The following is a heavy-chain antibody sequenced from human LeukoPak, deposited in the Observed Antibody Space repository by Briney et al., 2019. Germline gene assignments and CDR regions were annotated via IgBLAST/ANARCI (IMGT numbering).Heavy chain of an antibody. CDR2: IYYSGST. CDR3: ARGGGEGQHGYPWGAYRHYYSED. CDR1: GGSVSSSSYY. D-gene: IGHD3-16*02. V-gene: IGHV4-39*07. Sequence: SETLSLTCTVSGGSVSSSSYYWGWIRQPPGKGLEWIGSIYYSGSTYYNPSLKSRVIISIDTSKNQFSLKLSSVTAADTAVYYCARGGGEGQHGYPWGAYRHYYSEDWGQGALVTVSS. J-gene: IGHJ4*02.